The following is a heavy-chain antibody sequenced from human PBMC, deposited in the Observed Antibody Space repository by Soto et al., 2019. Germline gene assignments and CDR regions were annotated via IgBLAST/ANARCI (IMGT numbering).Heavy chain of an antibody. CDR1: VGTFSSYA. CDR3: AKDQGGYSSGWYSYYDYGMDV. Sequence: GSLRLSCAASVGTFSSYAMSRFRQATWKWVEWFSAISGSGGSTYYADSVKGRFTISRDNSKNTLYLQMNSLRAEDTAVYYCAKDQGGYSSGWYSYYDYGMDVWGQGTTVTSP. J-gene: IGHJ6*02. CDR2: ISGSGGST. D-gene: IGHD6-19*01. V-gene: IGHV3-23*01.